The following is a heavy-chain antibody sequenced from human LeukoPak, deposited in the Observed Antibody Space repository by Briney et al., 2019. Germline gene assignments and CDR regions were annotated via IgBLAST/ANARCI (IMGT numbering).Heavy chain of an antibody. Sequence: HPGGSLRLSCGASGFTFSSYAMSWVRQAPGKGLEWVSAISGSGGSTYYADSVKGRFTISRDNSKNTLYLQMNSLRAEDTAVYYCARDDATYCGGDCYWGAYWGQGTLVTVSS. CDR1: GFTFSSYA. J-gene: IGHJ4*02. CDR2: ISGSGGST. V-gene: IGHV3-23*01. D-gene: IGHD2-21*02. CDR3: ARDDATYCGGDCYWGAY.